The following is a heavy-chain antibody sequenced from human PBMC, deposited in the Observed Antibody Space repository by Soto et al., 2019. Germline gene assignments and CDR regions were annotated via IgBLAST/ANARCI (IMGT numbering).Heavy chain of an antibody. CDR2: LYYSGTT. V-gene: IGHV4-39*01. J-gene: IGHJ4*02. CDR3: ARLRTLFYI. CDR1: GASISSDYNY. D-gene: IGHD3-3*01. Sequence: SETLSLTCSVSGASISSDYNYWAWVRQPPGKALEWIGSLYYSGTTHYNPSLKNRVTISVDWSKNQVSLRLTSVTAADTSFYSCARLRTLFYICGPGSLVPGSS.